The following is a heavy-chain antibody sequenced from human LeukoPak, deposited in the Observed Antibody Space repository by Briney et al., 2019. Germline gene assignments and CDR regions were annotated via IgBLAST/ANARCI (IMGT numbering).Heavy chain of an antibody. V-gene: IGHV3-23*01. D-gene: IGHD3-9*01. Sequence: GGSLTLSCAASGFTFSSFALSWIRQAPGKGLEWVSAICTSSANTYYADSVKGRFTISRDNSQNTLYLQINNLRAEDTAVYYCARDPPVLRYCDWLPQRDAFDVWGQGTMVTVSS. CDR2: ICTSSANT. J-gene: IGHJ3*01. CDR1: GFTFSSFA. CDR3: ARDPPVLRYCDWLPQRDAFDV.